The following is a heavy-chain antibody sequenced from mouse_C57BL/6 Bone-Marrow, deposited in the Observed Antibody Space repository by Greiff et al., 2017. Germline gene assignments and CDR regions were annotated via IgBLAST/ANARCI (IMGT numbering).Heavy chain of an antibody. V-gene: IGHV1-19*01. J-gene: IGHJ1*03. CDR2: INPCSGCT. CDR3: EREEGGGYVDV. CDR1: GYTFTDYY. Sequence: EVKLQESGPVLVKPGASVKMSCKASGYTFTDYYMNWVKQSPGKSLEWIGVINPCSGCTSYNQKFKGKATLTVDQSSSTAYMELHSLTSEDSAVYYCEREEGGGYVDVWGTGTTVTVSS.